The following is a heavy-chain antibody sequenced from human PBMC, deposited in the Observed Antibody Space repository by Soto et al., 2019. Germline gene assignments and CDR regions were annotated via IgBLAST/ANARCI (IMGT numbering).Heavy chain of an antibody. Sequence: GGSLRLSCSASGFTFSSYAMHWVRQAPGKGLEYVSAISSNGGSTYYADSVKGRFTISRDNSKNTLYLQMSSLRAEDTAVYYCVLAMVRGVIPYYFDYWGQGTLVTVSS. J-gene: IGHJ4*02. CDR2: ISSNGGST. D-gene: IGHD3-10*01. CDR1: GFTFSSYA. CDR3: VLAMVRGVIPYYFDY. V-gene: IGHV3-64D*08.